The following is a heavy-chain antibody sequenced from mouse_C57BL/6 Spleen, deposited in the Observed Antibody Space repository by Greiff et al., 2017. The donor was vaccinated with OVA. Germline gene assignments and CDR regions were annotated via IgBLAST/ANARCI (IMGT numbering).Heavy chain of an antibody. V-gene: IGHV5-6*01. CDR3: ARQTITGFFDY. CDR1: GFTFSSYG. Sequence: DVHLVESGGDLVKPGGSLKLSCAASGFTFSSYGMSWVRQTPDKRLEWVATISSGGSYTYYPDSVKGRFTISRDNAKNTLYLQMSSLKSEDTAMYYCARQTITGFFDYWGQGTTLTVSS. D-gene: IGHD4-1*01. CDR2: ISSGGSYT. J-gene: IGHJ2*01.